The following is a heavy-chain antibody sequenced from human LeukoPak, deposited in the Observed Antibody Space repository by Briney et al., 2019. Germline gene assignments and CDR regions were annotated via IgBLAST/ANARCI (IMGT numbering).Heavy chain of an antibody. CDR2: INHSGST. J-gene: IGHJ4*02. Sequence: SETLSLTCVVYGGSFSGYYWSWIRPPPGKGREWVGEINHSGSTNYNPCLKCRLTISLDTSKNQCALKLSSGTAADAAVYYCARGMLLGYYFDYWGQGTLVTVSS. V-gene: IGHV4-34*01. D-gene: IGHD2-15*01. CDR1: GGSFSGYY. CDR3: ARGMLLGYYFDY.